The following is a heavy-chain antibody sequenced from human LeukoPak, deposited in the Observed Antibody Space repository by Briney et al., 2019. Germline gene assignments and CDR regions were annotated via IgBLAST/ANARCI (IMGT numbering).Heavy chain of an antibody. J-gene: IGHJ4*02. CDR2: ISSSSSYI. CDR3: ARDALYEEGLVDY. V-gene: IGHV3-21*01. CDR1: GFTFSSYS. Sequence: PGGSLRLSCAASGFTFSSYSMNWVRQAPGKGLEWVSSISSSSSYIYYADSVKGRFSISRDNAKNSLYLQMNSLRAEDTAVYYCARDALYEEGLVDYWGQGTLVTVSS. D-gene: IGHD5/OR15-5a*01.